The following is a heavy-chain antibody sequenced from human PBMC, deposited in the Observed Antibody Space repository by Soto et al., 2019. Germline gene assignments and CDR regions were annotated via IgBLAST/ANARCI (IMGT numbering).Heavy chain of an antibody. D-gene: IGHD1-26*01. CDR1: GFTFSSYA. CDR2: ISGSGGST. Sequence: GGSLRLSCAASGFTFSSYAMSWVRQAPGKGLEWVSAISGSGGSTYYADSVKGRFTISRDNSKNTLYLQMNSLRAEDTAVDYCAKVPSLGIVGATTAFDIWGQGTMVTVSS. CDR3: AKVPSLGIVGATTAFDI. J-gene: IGHJ3*02. V-gene: IGHV3-23*01.